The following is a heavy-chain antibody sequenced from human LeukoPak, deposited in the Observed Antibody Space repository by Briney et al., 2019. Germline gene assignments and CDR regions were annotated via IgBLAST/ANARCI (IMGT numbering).Heavy chain of an antibody. Sequence: SQTLSLTCTVSGDSISSGDYYWNWIRQHPGKGLEWIGYISFSGNTYYNPSLQSRVTISVGTSKTQFSLKLTSVTAADTAVYYCARVVTSFGVVIESTNAFDIWGQETKVTVSS. CDR1: GDSISSGDYY. D-gene: IGHD3-3*01. CDR3: ARVVTSFGVVIESTNAFDI. J-gene: IGHJ3*02. CDR2: ISFSGNT. V-gene: IGHV4-31*03.